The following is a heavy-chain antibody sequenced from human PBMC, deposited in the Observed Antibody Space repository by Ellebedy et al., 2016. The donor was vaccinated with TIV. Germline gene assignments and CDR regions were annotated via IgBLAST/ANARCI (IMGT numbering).Heavy chain of an antibody. V-gene: IGHV1-69*04. Sequence: SVKVSCXASGGTFSSYAISWVRQAPGQGLEWMGRIIPILGIANYAQKFQGRVTITADKSTSTAYMELSSLRSEDTAVYYCARDEYSSSSAGEWVDYWGQGTLVTVSS. D-gene: IGHD6-6*01. CDR1: GGTFSSYA. CDR2: IIPILGIA. CDR3: ARDEYSSSSAGEWVDY. J-gene: IGHJ4*02.